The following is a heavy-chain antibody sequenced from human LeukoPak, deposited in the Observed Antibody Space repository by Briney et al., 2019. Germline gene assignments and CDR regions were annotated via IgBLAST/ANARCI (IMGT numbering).Heavy chain of an antibody. CDR3: AKGGTTVVTPKYDY. J-gene: IGHJ4*02. D-gene: IGHD4-23*01. V-gene: IGHV3-23*01. CDR1: GFTFSSYG. CDR2: ISGSGGST. Sequence: GGSLRLSCAASGFTFSSYGMSWVRQAPGKGLEWVSAISGSGGSTYYADSVKGRFTISRDNSKNTLYLQMNSLGAEDTAVYYCAKGGTTVVTPKYDYWGQGTLVTVSS.